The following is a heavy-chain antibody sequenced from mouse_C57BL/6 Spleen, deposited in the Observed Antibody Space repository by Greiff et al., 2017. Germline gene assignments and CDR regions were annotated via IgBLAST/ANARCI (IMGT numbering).Heavy chain of an antibody. D-gene: IGHD2-4*01. Sequence: EVKLQESGGGLVKPGGSLKLSCAASGFTFSSYAMSWVRQTPEKRLEWVATISDGGSYTYYPDNVKGRFTISRDNAKNNLYLQMSHLKSEDTAMYYCARDPSYYDYDGWYFDVWGTGTTVTVSS. CDR1: GFTFSSYA. J-gene: IGHJ1*03. CDR2: ISDGGSYT. V-gene: IGHV5-4*01. CDR3: ARDPSYYDYDGWYFDV.